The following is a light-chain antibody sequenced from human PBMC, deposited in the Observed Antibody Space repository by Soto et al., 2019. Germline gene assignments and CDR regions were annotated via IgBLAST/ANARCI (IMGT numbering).Light chain of an antibody. Sequence: QSVLTQPASVSGSPGQTITISCSGTRSDIGNSGFVSWYQQYPDKAPKLIIFEVSDRPSVVSDRFFGSKSGNTASLTISGLQPEDEADYYCSSHSSITTVVFGGGTQLTVL. CDR2: EVS. V-gene: IGLV2-14*01. J-gene: IGLJ2*01. CDR1: RSDIGNSGF. CDR3: SSHSSITTVV.